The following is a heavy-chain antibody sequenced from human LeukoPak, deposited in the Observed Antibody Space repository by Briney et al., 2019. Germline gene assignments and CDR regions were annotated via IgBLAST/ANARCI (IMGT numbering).Heavy chain of an antibody. CDR3: VRDLFPDAFDI. CDR1: GFAFSTYW. V-gene: IGHV3-74*01. CDR2: ISGDGGST. Sequence: GGSLRLSCAASGFAFSTYWMDWVRQAPGKGLVWVSRISGDGGSTVYADSVKGRFTISRDNAKNTLYLQMNSLRGDDTALYYCVRDLFPDAFDIWGQGTMVTVFS. J-gene: IGHJ3*02. D-gene: IGHD2-21*01.